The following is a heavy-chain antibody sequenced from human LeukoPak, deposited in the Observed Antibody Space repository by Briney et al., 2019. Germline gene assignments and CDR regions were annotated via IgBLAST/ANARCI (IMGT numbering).Heavy chain of an antibody. CDR1: GFTFSSYA. V-gene: IGHV3-23*01. CDR2: ISGSGGST. J-gene: IGHJ3*02. D-gene: IGHD3-16*02. CDR3: ALNGREVPSGAFDI. Sequence: GGSLRLSCAASGFTFSSYAKSWVRQAPGKGLEWVSAISGSGGSTYYANSVKSRFTISRDNSKNTLYLQMNSLRAEDTAVYYCALNGREVPSGAFDIWGQGTMVTVSS.